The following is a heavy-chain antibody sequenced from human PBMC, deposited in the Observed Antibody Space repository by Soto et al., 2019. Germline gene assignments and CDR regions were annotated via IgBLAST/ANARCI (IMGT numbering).Heavy chain of an antibody. J-gene: IGHJ5*02. CDR3: AIDNMVNTDNWFAL. CDR2: ISGYNGKT. CDR1: GYSFTSYG. Sequence: QVHLVQSGAEVKQPGASVQVSCKASGYSFTSYGISWVRQAAGQGLEWMAWISGYNGKTRFAPKYQGRLTMTIDTSTSTAYMDLRSLRSDDAAMYYCAIDNMVNTDNWFALWGQGTLVTVSS. V-gene: IGHV1-18*01. D-gene: IGHD5-18*01.